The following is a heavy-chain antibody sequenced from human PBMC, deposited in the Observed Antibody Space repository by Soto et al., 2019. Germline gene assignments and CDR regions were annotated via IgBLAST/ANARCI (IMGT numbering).Heavy chain of an antibody. CDR3: ARGGGGYDVWSGWGNWFDP. V-gene: IGHV1-69*01. J-gene: IGHJ5*02. D-gene: IGHD3-3*01. Sequence: QVQLVQSGAEVKKPGSSVKVSCKASGGTFSSYAISWVRQAPGQGLEWMGGIIPIVGTANYAQKLQGRVTSTADESTSTAHLEQSSLRSEDRAVYYCARGGGGYDVWSGWGNWFDPWGQGTLVTVSS. CDR1: GGTFSSYA. CDR2: IIPIVGTA.